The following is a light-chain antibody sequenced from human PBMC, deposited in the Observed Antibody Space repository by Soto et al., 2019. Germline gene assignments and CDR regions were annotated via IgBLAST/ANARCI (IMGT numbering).Light chain of an antibody. CDR3: QQRGT. CDR2: ATS. CDR1: QAIHSY. Sequence: DIQMTQSPSSLSASVWDRVTITCRASQAIHSYLNWYQQKPGKAPNLLIFATSTLQSGVPSRFSGSGSGTDFTLTISSLQPEDFATYYCQQRGTFGPGTKVDIK. V-gene: IGKV1-39*01. J-gene: IGKJ3*01.